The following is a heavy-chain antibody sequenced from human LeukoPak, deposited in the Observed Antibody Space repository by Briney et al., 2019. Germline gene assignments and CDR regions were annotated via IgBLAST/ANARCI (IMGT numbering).Heavy chain of an antibody. J-gene: IGHJ6*02. CDR2: IIPIFGTA. CDR1: GGTFSSYA. CDR3: ARGRERFLEWLPTLYYYGMDV. Sequence: SVKVSCKASGGTFSSYAISWVRQAPGQGLEWMGGIIPIFGTANYAQKFQGRVTITADEPTSTAYMELSSLRSEDTAVYYCARGRERFLEWLPTLYYYGMDVWGQGTTVTVSS. V-gene: IGHV1-69*01. D-gene: IGHD3-3*01.